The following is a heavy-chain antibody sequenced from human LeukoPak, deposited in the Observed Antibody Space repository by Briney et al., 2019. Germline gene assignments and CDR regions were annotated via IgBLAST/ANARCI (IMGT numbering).Heavy chain of an antibody. CDR2: ISAYNGNT. CDR3: ARRGGSSWTYGMDV. D-gene: IGHD6-13*01. J-gene: IGHJ6*02. CDR1: GYTFTSYG. V-gene: IGHV1-18*01. Sequence: ASVKASCKASGYTFTSYGISWVRQAPGQWLEWMGWISAYNGNTNYAQKLQGRVTMTTDTSTSTAYMELRSLRSDDTAVYYCARRGGSSWTYGMDVWGQGTTVTVSS.